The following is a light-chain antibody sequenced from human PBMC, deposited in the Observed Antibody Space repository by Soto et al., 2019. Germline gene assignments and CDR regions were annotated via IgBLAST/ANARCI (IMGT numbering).Light chain of an antibody. CDR3: QQYHIWPSWT. V-gene: IGKV3-15*01. CDR2: GAS. CDR1: QSVSLS. Sequence: EIVLTQSPATLSVSLGDSATLSCRASQSVSLSLAWYQMRPGQPPRLLIYGASTRATDIPARFSGSGSGTDFTFPISSLQDEDFAVYFCQQYHIWPSWTFGQGTKVELK. J-gene: IGKJ1*01.